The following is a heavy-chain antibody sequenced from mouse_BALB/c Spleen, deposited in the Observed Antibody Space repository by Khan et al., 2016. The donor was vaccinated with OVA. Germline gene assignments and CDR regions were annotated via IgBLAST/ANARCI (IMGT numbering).Heavy chain of an antibody. CDR1: GYSITSDYG. J-gene: IGHJ2*01. D-gene: IGHD1-2*01. CDR2: ISYSGST. V-gene: IGHV3-2*02. Sequence: EVELVESGPGLVKPSQSLSLTCTVTGYSITSDYGWYWIRQFPGNKLEWMGYISYSGSTNYNPSLKSRISITRDTSKNQFFLQLNSVTTEDTATYYCARTARIKYWGQGTTLTVSS. CDR3: ARTARIKY.